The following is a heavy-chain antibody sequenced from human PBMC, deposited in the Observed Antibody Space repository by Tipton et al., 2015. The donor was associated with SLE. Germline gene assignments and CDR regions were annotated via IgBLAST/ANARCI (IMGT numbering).Heavy chain of an antibody. Sequence: RSLRLSCAASGFTFSSYGMHWVRQAPGKGLEWVAVIWYDGSNKYYADSVKGRFTISRDNSKNTLYLQMNSLRAEDTAVYYCARGAYGEYFDLWGRGTLVTVSS. CDR2: IWYDGSNK. J-gene: IGHJ2*01. CDR1: GFTFSSYG. D-gene: IGHD4-17*01. CDR3: ARGAYGEYFDL. V-gene: IGHV3-33*01.